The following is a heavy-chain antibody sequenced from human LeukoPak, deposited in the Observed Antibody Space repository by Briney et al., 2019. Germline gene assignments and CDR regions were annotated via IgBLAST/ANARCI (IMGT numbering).Heavy chain of an antibody. CDR3: TRLGLYCSSTSCPKPSYYYNYMDV. CDR2: VRSKANSYAT. V-gene: IGHV3-73*01. D-gene: IGHD2-2*01. J-gene: IGHJ6*03. CDR1: GFTFSDSA. Sequence: PGGSLRLSCAASGFTFSDSAMHWVRQASGRGLEWVGRVRSKANSYATAYAASVKGRFTISRDDSKNTAYLQMNSLKTEDTAVYYCTRLGLYCSSTSCPKPSYYYNYMDVWGKGTTVTVSS.